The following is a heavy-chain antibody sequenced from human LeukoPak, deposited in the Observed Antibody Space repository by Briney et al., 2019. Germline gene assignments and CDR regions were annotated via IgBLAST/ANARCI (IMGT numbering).Heavy chain of an antibody. J-gene: IGHJ6*02. CDR2: ISGCGGST. CDR1: GFTFSSYA. Sequence: GGSLRLSCAVSGFTFSSYAMSWVGQAPGKGLEWVSTISGCGGSTYYADSVTGRFTISRDNSKNTLYLQMNSLRAEDTAVYYCAKDLFRFLEWLSSSPTYGMDVWGQGTTVTVSS. V-gene: IGHV3-23*01. D-gene: IGHD3-3*01. CDR3: AKDLFRFLEWLSSSPTYGMDV.